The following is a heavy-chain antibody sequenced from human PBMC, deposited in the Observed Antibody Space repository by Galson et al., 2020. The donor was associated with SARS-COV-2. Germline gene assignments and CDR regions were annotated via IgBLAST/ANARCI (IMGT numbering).Heavy chain of an antibody. J-gene: IGHJ6*02. Sequence: GGSLRLSCSASGFVFGSYPMHWVRQAPGKGLEWVALISYDGGHLYSADSVKGRFTVSRDNSKNMLFLQMNGLRPEDTAIYYCARERDLIRGRMDVWGQGTTVTVSS. V-gene: IGHV3-30*04. CDR3: ARERDLIRGRMDV. CDR1: GFVFGSYP. CDR2: ISYDGGHL. D-gene: IGHD3-3*01.